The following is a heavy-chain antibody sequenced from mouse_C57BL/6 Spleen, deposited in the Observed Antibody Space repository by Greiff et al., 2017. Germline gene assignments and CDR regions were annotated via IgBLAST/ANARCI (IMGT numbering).Heavy chain of an antibody. J-gene: IGHJ1*03. D-gene: IGHD2-1*01. CDR1: GYTFTDYY. CDR2: INPNNGGT. V-gene: IGHV1-26*01. CDR3: ARWSDGNYEDWYFDV. Sequence: VQLQQSGPELVKPGASVKISCKASGYTFTDYYMNWVKQSHGKSLEWIGDINPNNGGTSYNQKFKGKATLTVDKSSSTAYMELRSLTSEDSAVYYCARWSDGNYEDWYFDVWGTGTTVTVSS.